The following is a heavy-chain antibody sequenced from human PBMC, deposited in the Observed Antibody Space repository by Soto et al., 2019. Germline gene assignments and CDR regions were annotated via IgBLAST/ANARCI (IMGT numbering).Heavy chain of an antibody. J-gene: IGHJ6*02. CDR1: GGSFSGYF. D-gene: IGHD4-17*01. Sequence: SETLSLTCAVYGGSFSGYFWSWIRQPPTKGLEWIGEISHNGGTTYNPSLKSRVTISIDTSKNQFSLRLSSVSAADTAVYYCARGATTVEHFYYYGMDVWGQGTTVTVSS. CDR3: ARGATTVEHFYYYGMDV. CDR2: ISHNGGT. V-gene: IGHV4-34*01.